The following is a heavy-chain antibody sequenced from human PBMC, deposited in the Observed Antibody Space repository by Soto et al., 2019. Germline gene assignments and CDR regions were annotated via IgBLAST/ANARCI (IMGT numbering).Heavy chain of an antibody. CDR1: GGSISSSSYY. Sequence: LETLCLTCTVSGGSISSSSYYWGWIRQPPGKGLEWIGSIYYSGSTYYNPSLKSRVTISVDTSKNQFSLKLSSVTAADTAVYYGARHVVVVAAIGYWGQGTLVTVSS. CDR2: IYYSGST. V-gene: IGHV4-39*01. CDR3: ARHVVVVAAIGY. J-gene: IGHJ4*02. D-gene: IGHD2-15*01.